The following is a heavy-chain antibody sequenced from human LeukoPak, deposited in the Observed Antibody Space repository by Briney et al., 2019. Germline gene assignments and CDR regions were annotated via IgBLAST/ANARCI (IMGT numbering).Heavy chain of an antibody. Sequence: PTGGSLRLSCAASGFTVSSNYMSWVRQAPGKGLEWVSVIYSGGSTYCADSVKGRFTISRDNSKNTLYLQMNSLGAEDTALYYCARGWNTTPRSGFDIWGLGTMVTVSS. J-gene: IGHJ3*02. V-gene: IGHV3-53*01. D-gene: IGHD1/OR15-1a*01. CDR1: GFTVSSNY. CDR2: IYSGGST. CDR3: ARGWNTTPRSGFDI.